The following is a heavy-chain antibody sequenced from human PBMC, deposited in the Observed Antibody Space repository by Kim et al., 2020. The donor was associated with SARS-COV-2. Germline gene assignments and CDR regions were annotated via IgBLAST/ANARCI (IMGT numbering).Heavy chain of an antibody. Sequence: GGSLRLSCAASGFTFSSYAMSWVRQAPGKGLEWVSYISSSSSNTNYADSVKGRFTISRDNSKNTLYLQMNSLRAEDTAVYYCAKGGLIWLRDCLFDYWGQGTLVTVSS. CDR1: GFTFSSYA. J-gene: IGHJ4*02. CDR2: ISSSSSNT. CDR3: AKGGLIWLRDCLFDY. D-gene: IGHD2-15*01. V-gene: IGHV3-11*06.